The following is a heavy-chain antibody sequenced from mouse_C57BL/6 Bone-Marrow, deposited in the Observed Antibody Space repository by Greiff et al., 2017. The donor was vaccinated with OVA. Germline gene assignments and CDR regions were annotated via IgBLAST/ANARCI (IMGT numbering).Heavy chain of an antibody. CDR1: GYTFTSYW. V-gene: IGHV1-5*01. CDR3: TRLKDYGVDY. CDR2: IYPGNSDT. J-gene: IGHJ2*01. D-gene: IGHD1-1*01. Sequence: EVQVVESGTVLARPGASVKMSCKTSGYTFTSYWMHWVKQRPGQGLEWIGAIYPGNSDTSYNQKFKGKAKLTAVTSASTAYMELSSLTNEDSAVYYCTRLKDYGVDYWGQGTTLTVSS.